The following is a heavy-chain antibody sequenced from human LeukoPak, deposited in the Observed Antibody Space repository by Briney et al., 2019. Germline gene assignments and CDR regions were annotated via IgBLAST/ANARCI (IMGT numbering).Heavy chain of an antibody. CDR1: GFTFSTYS. CDR2: ISSSSSYI. V-gene: IGHV3-21*01. CDR3: ARVVRFLEWFHGGYYYYMDV. Sequence: GGSLRLSCAASGFTFSTYSMNWVRQAPGKGLEWVSSISSSSSYIYYADSVKGRFTISRDNARNSLYLQMNSLRAEDTAVYYCARVVRFLEWFHGGYYYYMDVWGKGTTVTVS. J-gene: IGHJ6*03. D-gene: IGHD3-3*01.